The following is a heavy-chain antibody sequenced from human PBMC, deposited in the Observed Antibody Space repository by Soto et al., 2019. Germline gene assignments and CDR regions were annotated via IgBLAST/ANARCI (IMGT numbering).Heavy chain of an antibody. V-gene: IGHV3-7*03. CDR2: IKEDGSEK. CDR1: GYTFRTFW. Sequence: EVLLVESGGGLVQPGGSLRLSCAACGYTFRTFWMDWVRQAPGKGLEWVAKIKEDGSEKYYADSVKGRFIISRDNARNSVYLQMNSLRAEDTAVYYCARVRPGNYRDYWGQGTLVTVSS. D-gene: IGHD3-10*01. J-gene: IGHJ4*02. CDR3: ARVRPGNYRDY.